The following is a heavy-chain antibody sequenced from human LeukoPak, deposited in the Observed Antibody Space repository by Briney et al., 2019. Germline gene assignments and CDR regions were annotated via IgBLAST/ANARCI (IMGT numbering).Heavy chain of an antibody. CDR1: GGSISSGYYY. CDR3: ARDHAF. D-gene: IGHD3-3*02. V-gene: IGHV4-30-4*01. J-gene: IGHJ4*02. Sequence: SQTLSLTCTVSGGSISSGYYYWSWLRQPPGKGLEWIGYIYYSGSTYYNPSLKSRDTISVDTSKNQFSLKLSSVTAADTAVYYCARDHAFWGQGTLVTVPS. CDR2: IYYSGST.